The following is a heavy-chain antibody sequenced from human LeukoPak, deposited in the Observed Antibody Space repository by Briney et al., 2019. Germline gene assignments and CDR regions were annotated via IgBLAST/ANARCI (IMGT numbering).Heavy chain of an antibody. D-gene: IGHD3-16*01. V-gene: IGHV3-30*01. CDR2: ISYDGSNK. CDR1: GFTFSSYA. J-gene: IGHJ4*02. CDR3: ARALFGLPSDY. Sequence: GRSLRLSSAASGFTFSSYAMHWVRQAPGKGLEWVAVISYDGSNKYYADSVKGRFTISRDNSKNTLYLQMNSLRAEDTAVYYCARALFGLPSDYWGQGTLVTVSS.